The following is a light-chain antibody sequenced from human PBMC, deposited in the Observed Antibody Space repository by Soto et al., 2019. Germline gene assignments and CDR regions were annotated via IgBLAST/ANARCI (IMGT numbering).Light chain of an antibody. J-gene: IGKJ1*01. CDR2: GAS. CDR3: QHYCSSTWT. CDR1: QSVSSSY. V-gene: IGKV3-20*01. Sequence: EIVLTQSPGTLSLSPGERATLSCRASQSVSSSYLAWYQQKPGQAPRLLIYGASSRATGIPDRFSGSGSGTDFTLTISRLEPEDFAVYYCQHYCSSTWTFCQGTKVEIK.